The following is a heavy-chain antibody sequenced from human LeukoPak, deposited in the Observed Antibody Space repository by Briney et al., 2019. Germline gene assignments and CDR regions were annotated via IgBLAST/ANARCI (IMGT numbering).Heavy chain of an antibody. V-gene: IGHV4-59*01. CDR2: ISYSGTT. Sequence: SETLSLTCTVSGGSISSYYWSWIRQPPGKGLEWIGYISYSGTTNYNPSLKSRVTISVDTSKNQFSLNLTSVTATDTAVYYYARSGGKYSPLGYWSQGTLVTVSS. CDR3: ARSGGKYSPLGY. D-gene: IGHD3-16*01. J-gene: IGHJ4*02. CDR1: GGSISSYY.